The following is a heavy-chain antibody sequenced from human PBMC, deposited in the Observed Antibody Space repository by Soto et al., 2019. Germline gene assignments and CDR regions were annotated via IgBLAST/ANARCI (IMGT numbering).Heavy chain of an antibody. Sequence: QVQLVQSGAEVKKPGSSVKVSCKASGGTFSNYALSWVRQAPGQGLEWMGGIIPIFGTANYAQKFQGRVTITADESTSTAYMELSSLRSEDTAVYYCARGTRVLRWGYFDLWGRGTLVTVSS. CDR1: GGTFSNYA. V-gene: IGHV1-69*01. D-gene: IGHD1-26*01. J-gene: IGHJ2*01. CDR2: IIPIFGTA. CDR3: ARGTRVLRWGYFDL.